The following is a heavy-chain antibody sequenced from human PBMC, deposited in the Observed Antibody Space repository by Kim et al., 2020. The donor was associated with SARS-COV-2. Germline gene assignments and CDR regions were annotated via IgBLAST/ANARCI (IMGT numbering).Heavy chain of an antibody. CDR1: GFTFRNYE. V-gene: IGHV3-48*03. D-gene: IGHD4-4*01. Sequence: GGSLRLSCSASGFTFRNYEMSWVRQAPGKGLEWISYISATGNPNYYADSVEGRFTISRDNAKNSLFLQMNSLRVEDTAVYYCVRDTGHNDYSNVGNWFD. CDR3: VRDTGHNDYSNVGNWFD. CDR2: ISATGNPN. J-gene: IGHJ5*02.